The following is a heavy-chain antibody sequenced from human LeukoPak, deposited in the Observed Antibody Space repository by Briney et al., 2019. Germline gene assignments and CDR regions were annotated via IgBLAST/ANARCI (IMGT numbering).Heavy chain of an antibody. J-gene: IGHJ3*02. Sequence: GGSLRLSCAASGFTFSSYGMGWVRQAPGKGLEWVSSNTDSLKGRFTISRDNANNSLYLQMNSLRAEDTAVYYCARVGYSSTWHSGSAFDIWGQGTMVTVSS. CDR1: GFTFSSYG. V-gene: IGHV3-21*01. CDR3: ARVGYSSTWHSGSAFDI. D-gene: IGHD6-13*01.